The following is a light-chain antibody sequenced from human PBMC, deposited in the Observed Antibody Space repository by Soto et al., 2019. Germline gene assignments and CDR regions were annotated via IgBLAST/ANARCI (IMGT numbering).Light chain of an antibody. V-gene: IGLV2-8*01. J-gene: IGLJ3*02. CDR2: EVT. CDR1: SNDVGAYNY. Sequence: QSALTQPPSASGSPGQSVAISCTGTSNDVGAYNYVSWYQQHPGKAPKLMISEVTKRPSGVPDRFSGSKSGNTASLTVSGLQAEDEADYYCSSYAGNNNLVFGGGTQLT. CDR3: SSYAGNNNLV.